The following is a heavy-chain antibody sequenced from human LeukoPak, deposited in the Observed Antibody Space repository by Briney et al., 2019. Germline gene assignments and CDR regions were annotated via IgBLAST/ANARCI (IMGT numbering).Heavy chain of an antibody. V-gene: IGHV4-39*01. CDR2: IYDSGST. Sequence: PSETLSLTCTVSGGSIRSSYYYWGWLRQPPGKGPEWFGSIYDSGSTYYNPSLKSRVTISVNTSKNQFSLKLNSVTDAARGVYYGARTYGPWGQGTLVTVSS. J-gene: IGHJ5*02. CDR3: ARTYGP. CDR1: GGSIRSSYYY. D-gene: IGHD3-10*01.